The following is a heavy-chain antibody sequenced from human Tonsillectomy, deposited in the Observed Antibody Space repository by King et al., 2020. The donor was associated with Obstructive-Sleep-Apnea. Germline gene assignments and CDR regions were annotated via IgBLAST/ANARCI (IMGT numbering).Heavy chain of an antibody. D-gene: IGHD3-22*01. V-gene: IGHV4-39*07. J-gene: IGHJ4*01. CDR3: ARETHYYDSSGYLSYFDY. Sequence: LQLQESGPGLVKPSETLSLTCTVSGGSISSSSYYWGWIRQPPGKGLEWIGSIYYSGSTYYNPSLKSRVTISVDTSTNQFSLKLSSVTAAVTAGYYCARETHYYDSSGYLSYFDYWGQEPWSPSPQ. CDR1: GGSISSSSYY. CDR2: IYYSGST.